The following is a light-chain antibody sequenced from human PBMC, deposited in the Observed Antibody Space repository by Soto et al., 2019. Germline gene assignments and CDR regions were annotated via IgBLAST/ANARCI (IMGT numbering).Light chain of an antibody. J-gene: IGLJ1*01. CDR3: QTWGTGIRV. Sequence: QPVLTQSPSASASLGASVKFICTLSSGHSSYAIAWHQQQPEKGPRYLMKINSDGSHSKGDGIPDRFSGSSSGAERYLTISSLQSEDEADYYCQTWGTGIRVFGTATKVTVL. CDR1: SGHSSYA. V-gene: IGLV4-69*01. CDR2: INSDGSH.